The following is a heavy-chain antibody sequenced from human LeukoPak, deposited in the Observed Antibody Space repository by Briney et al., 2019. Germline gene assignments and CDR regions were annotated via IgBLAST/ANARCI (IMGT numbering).Heavy chain of an antibody. Sequence: GGSLRLSCVASGFTFSRFWMTWVRQAPGEGLEWVANINPDGSKKTYVDSVKGRFTTSRDNAKNSLSLQLNSLRVEDTAVYYCARGHYDVLAASYKWTPDYWGQGTLVTVSS. CDR3: ARGHYDVLAASYKWTPDY. CDR1: GFTFSRFW. CDR2: INPDGSKK. J-gene: IGHJ4*02. D-gene: IGHD3-9*01. V-gene: IGHV3-7*01.